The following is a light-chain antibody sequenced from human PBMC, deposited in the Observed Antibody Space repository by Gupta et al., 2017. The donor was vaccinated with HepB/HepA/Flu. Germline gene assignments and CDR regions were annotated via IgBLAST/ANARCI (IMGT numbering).Light chain of an antibody. V-gene: IGLV3-1*01. CDR2: QDS. CDR1: KLGDKY. Sequence: SYELTQPPSVSVSPGQTASITCSGDKLGDKYACWYQQKPGQSLLLVIYQDSNRTSGIPERFSGSNSGNTATLTISGTQAMDEADYYCQAWDSSTVVFGGGTKLTVL. J-gene: IGLJ2*01. CDR3: QAWDSSTVV.